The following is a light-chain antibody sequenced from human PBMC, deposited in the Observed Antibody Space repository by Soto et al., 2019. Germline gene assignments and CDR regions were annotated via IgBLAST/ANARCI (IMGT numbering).Light chain of an antibody. CDR2: SNN. J-gene: IGLJ2*01. V-gene: IGLV1-44*01. CDR1: SSNIGGNT. CDR3: AAWDDSLNGGA. Sequence: QSVLTQPTSASGTPGQRVTISCSGSSSNIGGNTVNWYQQLPGTAPKLLIYSNNQRPSGVPDRFSGSKSGTSASLAISGLQSEDEADYYCAAWDDSLNGGAFGGGTKLTVL.